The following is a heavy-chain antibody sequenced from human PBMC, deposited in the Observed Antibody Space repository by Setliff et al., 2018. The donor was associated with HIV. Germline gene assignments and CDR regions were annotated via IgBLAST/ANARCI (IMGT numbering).Heavy chain of an antibody. Sequence: GESPKISCKALDYTFTTYWIGWVRQMPGEGLEWMGIIYPDDSNIKYNPSFQNQVTISADKSISTAYLQVNNLKASDTATYYCARRDGRSMNAFEIWGPGTMVTVSS. D-gene: IGHD6-13*01. CDR2: IYPDDSNI. V-gene: IGHV5-51*01. J-gene: IGHJ3*02. CDR3: ARRDGRSMNAFEI. CDR1: DYTFTTYW.